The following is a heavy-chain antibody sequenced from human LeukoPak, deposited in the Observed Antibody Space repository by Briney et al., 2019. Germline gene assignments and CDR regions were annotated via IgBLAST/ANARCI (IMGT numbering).Heavy chain of an antibody. V-gene: IGHV4-59*01. J-gene: IGHJ3*02. CDR2: ISSSETT. CDR3: ARDKGLPQAFDI. CDR1: GGSINSYY. Sequence: SETLSLTCTVSGGSINSYYWGWIRQPPGKGLEYIGYISSSETTSYSPSLKSRVTISVDTSKNQFSLKLTSVTAADTAVYYCARDKGLPQAFDIWGQGTLVTVSS. D-gene: IGHD5/OR15-5a*01.